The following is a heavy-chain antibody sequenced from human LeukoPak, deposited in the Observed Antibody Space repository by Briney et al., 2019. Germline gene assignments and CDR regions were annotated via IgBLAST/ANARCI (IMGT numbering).Heavy chain of an antibody. CDR3: ARDTVGIVGDAFGI. J-gene: IGHJ3*02. V-gene: IGHV1-2*02. CDR2: VNPNSGGT. Sequence: ASVKVSCXASGYTFTGHYMHWVRQAPGQGLEWMGWVNPNSGGTNYAQKFQGRVTMTRDTSISTGYMELSSLRSDDTAVYYCARDTVGIVGDAFGIWGQGTMVTVSS. CDR1: GYTFTGHY. D-gene: IGHD4-23*01.